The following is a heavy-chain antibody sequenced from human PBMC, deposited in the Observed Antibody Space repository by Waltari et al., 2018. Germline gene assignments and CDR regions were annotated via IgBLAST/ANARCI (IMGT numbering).Heavy chain of an antibody. CDR3: AREVGGSSWSTTPRGDAFDI. J-gene: IGHJ3*02. V-gene: IGHV4-39*07. CDR1: GGSISSSSYY. CDR2: IYFSGST. Sequence: QLQESGPGLVKPSETLSLTCTVSGGSISSSSYYWGWIRQPPGKGLEWIGSIYFSGSTYSNPSLKSRVTISVDTSKNQFSLRLSSVTAADTAVYYCAREVGGSSWSTTPRGDAFDIWAKGQWSPSLQ. D-gene: IGHD6-13*01.